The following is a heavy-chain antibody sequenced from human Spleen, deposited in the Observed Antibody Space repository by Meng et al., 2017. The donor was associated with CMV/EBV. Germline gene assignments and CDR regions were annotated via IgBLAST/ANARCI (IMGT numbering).Heavy chain of an antibody. Sequence: CAVSGGSFIGYYWSWIRQPPGKGLEWIGEIDHSGSTNYNPSLKGRVTISIDTSKNQISLKLSSATAADTAIYYCAPRQLLYRSWFHPWGQGTLVTVSS. CDR3: APRQLLYRSWFHP. J-gene: IGHJ5*02. D-gene: IGHD2-2*01. V-gene: IGHV4-34*01. CDR2: IDHSGST. CDR1: GGSFIGYY.